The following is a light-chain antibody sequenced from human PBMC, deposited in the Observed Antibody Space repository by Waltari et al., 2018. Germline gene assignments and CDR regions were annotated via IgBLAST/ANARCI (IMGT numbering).Light chain of an antibody. V-gene: IGKV3-20*01. CDR3: QHYVRLPAT. Sequence: EIVLTQSPGILSLSPGERATLSCRASQSVSRSLAWYQQKPGQAPRLLIYGASSRPTGIPARFSGGGSGTDFSLTISRLEPEDFAVYYCQHYVRLPATFGQGTKVEIK. J-gene: IGKJ1*01. CDR1: QSVSRS. CDR2: GAS.